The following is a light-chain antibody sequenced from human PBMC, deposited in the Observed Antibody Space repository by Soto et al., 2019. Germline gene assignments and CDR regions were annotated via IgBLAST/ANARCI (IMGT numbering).Light chain of an antibody. Sequence: QSALTQPRSVSGSPGQSVTISCTGTSSDVAIYNYISWYQQHPGEAPKLMIHDVSERPSGVPDRFSGSKSGNTASLTISGLQAEDEADYYCCSYAGSYTFARNVFGTGTKATV. CDR3: CSYAGSYTFARNV. CDR1: SSDVAIYNY. CDR2: DVS. V-gene: IGLV2-11*01. J-gene: IGLJ1*01.